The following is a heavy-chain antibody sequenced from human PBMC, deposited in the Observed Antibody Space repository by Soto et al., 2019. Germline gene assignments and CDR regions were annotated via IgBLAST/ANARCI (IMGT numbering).Heavy chain of an antibody. Sequence: QVQLVESGGGVVQPGKSLRLSCEASGFDFSRSGMHWVRQAPGKGLEWVAVIWNDGSNKYYGDSVKGRFPISRDNSRSTLYLQMNSLRGEDTAVSYCARDYQMFYRYFDNWRQGTLVTVSS. CDR3: ARDYQMFYRYFDN. CDR1: GFDFSRSG. J-gene: IGHJ4*02. CDR2: IWNDGSNK. V-gene: IGHV3-33*01. D-gene: IGHD3-16*02.